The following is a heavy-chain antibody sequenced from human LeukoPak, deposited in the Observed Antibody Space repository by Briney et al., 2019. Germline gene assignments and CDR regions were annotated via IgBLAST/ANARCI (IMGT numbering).Heavy chain of an antibody. D-gene: IGHD3-22*01. Sequence: PSEALSLTCTVSGGSIRSYYWSWIRQPPGKGLEWIGYVYYSGNTNYNPSLKSRVTISVDTSKSQFSLKVSSVTAADTAVYYCARGSDDYDSSGYYDYWGQGTLVTVFS. J-gene: IGHJ4*02. CDR2: VYYSGNT. CDR1: GGSIRSYY. V-gene: IGHV4-59*12. CDR3: ARGSDDYDSSGYYDY.